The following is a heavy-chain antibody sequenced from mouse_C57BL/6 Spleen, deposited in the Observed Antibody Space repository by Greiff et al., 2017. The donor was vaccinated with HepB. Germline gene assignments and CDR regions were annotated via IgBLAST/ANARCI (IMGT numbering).Heavy chain of an antibody. CDR2: IDPSDSYT. Sequence: VQLQQPGAELVMPGASVKLSCKASGYTFTSYWMHWVKQRPGQGLEWIGEIDPSDSYTNYNQKFKGKSTLTVDKSSSTAYMQLSSLTSEDSAVYYCARSLYESYYFDYWGQGTTLTVSS. J-gene: IGHJ2*01. CDR3: ARSLYESYYFDY. V-gene: IGHV1-69*01. CDR1: GYTFTSYW. D-gene: IGHD2-3*01.